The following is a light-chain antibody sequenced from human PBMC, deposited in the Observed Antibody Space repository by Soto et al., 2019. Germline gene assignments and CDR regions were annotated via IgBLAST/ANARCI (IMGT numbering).Light chain of an antibody. CDR3: QQYKNWPPIT. V-gene: IGKV3D-15*01. CDR1: QSVSTRS. J-gene: IGKJ5*01. CDR2: GAS. Sequence: EIVLTQSPGTLSLSPGERATLSCRASQSVSTRSLAWYQQKPGQAPRLLIYGASTRATGIPARFSGSGSGTEFTLTISSLQSEDFGVYYCQQYKNWPPITFGQGTRLENK.